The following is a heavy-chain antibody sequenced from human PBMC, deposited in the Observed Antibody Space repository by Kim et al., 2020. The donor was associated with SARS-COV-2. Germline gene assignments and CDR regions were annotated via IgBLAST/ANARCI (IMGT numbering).Heavy chain of an antibody. D-gene: IGHD3-10*01. J-gene: IGHJ4*01. Sequence: GGCLRLSCAASGFTFSTYGMHWVRQAPGKGLEWVTLISYDGIKKYYAESVKGRFTISRDNSENTLYLQMNSLRAEDTAVYYCAKGRTYTSGSYREFDYWG. CDR3: AKGRTYTSGSYREFDY. V-gene: IGHV3-30*18. CDR2: ISYDGIKK. CDR1: GFTFSTYG.